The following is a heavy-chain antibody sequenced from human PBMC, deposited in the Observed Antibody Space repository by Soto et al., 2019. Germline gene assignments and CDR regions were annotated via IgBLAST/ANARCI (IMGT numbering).Heavy chain of an antibody. CDR2: IYYSGST. V-gene: IGHV4-39*01. D-gene: IGHD3-3*01. J-gene: IGHJ4*02. CDR3: VGERYDYFDH. CDR1: GGSISSSSYY. Sequence: EPLSLTCTVSGGSISSSSYYWGWIRQPPGKGLEWIGSIYYSGSTYYNPSLKSRVTISVDTSKNQFSLKLSSVTAEDTAVYYCVGERYDYFDHWGQGMLVTVSS.